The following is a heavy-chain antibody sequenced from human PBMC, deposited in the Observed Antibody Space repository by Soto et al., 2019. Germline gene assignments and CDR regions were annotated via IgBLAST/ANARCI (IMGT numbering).Heavy chain of an antibody. CDR3: ARAGLRKTHCTNGVCYVPPSSRGWFDP. J-gene: IGHJ5*02. V-gene: IGHV3-74*01. Sequence: GVSLRLSCAAAGFTFSSYWRHWVRQAPGKGLVWVSRINSDGSSTSYADSVKGRFTISRDNAKNTLYLQMNSLRAEDTAVYYCARAGLRKTHCTNGVCYVPPSSRGWFDPWGQGTLVTVSS. D-gene: IGHD2-8*01. CDR2: INSDGSST. CDR1: GFTFSSYW.